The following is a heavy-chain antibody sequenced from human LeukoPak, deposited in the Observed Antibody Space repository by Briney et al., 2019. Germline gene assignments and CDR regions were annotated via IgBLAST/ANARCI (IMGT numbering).Heavy chain of an antibody. CDR3: ARAPIGQADTAMAVTFDP. J-gene: IGHJ5*02. V-gene: IGHV4-59*11. CDR1: GGYISSHY. CDR2: SYYSGST. D-gene: IGHD5-18*01. Sequence: SETLTLTCTVSGGYISSHYWSWIRQPPGKGLEWIGYSYYSGSTNYNPSLKSRVTISVDTSKNQFSLKLSSVTAADTAVYYCARAPIGQADTAMAVTFDPWGQGTLVTVSS.